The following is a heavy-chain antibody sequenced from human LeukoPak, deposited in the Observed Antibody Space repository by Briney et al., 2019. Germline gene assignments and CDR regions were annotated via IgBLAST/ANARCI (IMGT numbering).Heavy chain of an antibody. J-gene: IGHJ2*01. Sequence: PGGSLRLSCAASGFTFSTYSMNWVRQAPGKGLEWVSSISTSSIYIYYADSVKGRFTISRDNAKNSLYLQMNSLRAEDTAVYYCARDGLAAATLHWNFDLWGRGTLVTVPS. D-gene: IGHD2-15*01. V-gene: IGHV3-21*01. CDR3: ARDGLAAATLHWNFDL. CDR1: GFTFSTYS. CDR2: ISTSSIYI.